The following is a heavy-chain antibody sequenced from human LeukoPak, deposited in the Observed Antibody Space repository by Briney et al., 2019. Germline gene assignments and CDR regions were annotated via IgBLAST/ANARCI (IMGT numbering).Heavy chain of an antibody. CDR3: ARDRRLGY. CDR1: GGSISSYY. Sequence: SQTLSLTCTVSGGSISSYYWSWIRQPPGKGLEWIGYIYYSGSTNYNPSLKSRVTISVDTSKNQFSLKLSSVTAADTAVYYCARDRRLGYWGQGTLVTVSS. CDR2: IYYSGST. V-gene: IGHV4-59*01. J-gene: IGHJ4*02.